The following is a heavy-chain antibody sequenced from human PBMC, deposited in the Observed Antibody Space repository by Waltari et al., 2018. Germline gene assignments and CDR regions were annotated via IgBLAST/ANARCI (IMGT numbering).Heavy chain of an antibody. J-gene: IGHJ4*02. Sequence: QVQLVQSGAEVKKPGSSVKVSCKASGGTFSSYAISWVRQAPGQGLEWMGGIIPIFGTANDAQKFQGRVTITADESTSTAYMELSSLRSEDTAVYYCAREVAAAGTRGKYYFDYWGQGTLVTVSS. CDR3: AREVAAAGTRGKYYFDY. CDR2: IIPIFGTA. D-gene: IGHD6-13*01. CDR1: GGTFSSYA. V-gene: IGHV1-69*01.